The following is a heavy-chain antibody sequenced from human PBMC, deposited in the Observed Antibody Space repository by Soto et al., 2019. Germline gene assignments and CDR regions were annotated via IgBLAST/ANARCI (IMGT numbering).Heavy chain of an antibody. CDR3: ARMYSSGSGWFHP. J-gene: IGHJ5*02. CDR2: IYSSGSI. Sequence: LQESGPGLVKPSQTLSLTCFVSGYSITSGGYYWNWIRHHPGKGLEWIGSIYSSGSIIYNPSLRSRVSISGDTSSNQFSMSLTSVTAADTARYYCARMYSSGSGWFHPWGQGTLVTVSS. CDR1: GYSITSGGYY. D-gene: IGHD6-19*01. V-gene: IGHV4-31*03.